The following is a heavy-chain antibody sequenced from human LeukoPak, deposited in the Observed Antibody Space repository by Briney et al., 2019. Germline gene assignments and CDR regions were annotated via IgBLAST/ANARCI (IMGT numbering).Heavy chain of an antibody. V-gene: IGHV1-18*01. CDR2: IGAYNGNT. D-gene: IGHD1-26*01. J-gene: IGHJ6*02. Sequence: ASVKVSCKASGYTFTSYGISWVRQAPGQGLEWMGWIGAYNGNTNYAQKLQGRVTMTTDTSTSTAYMELRSLRSDDTAVYYCARFAWELPEGHYYYYGMDVWGQGTTVTVSS. CDR3: ARFAWELPEGHYYYYGMDV. CDR1: GYTFTSYG.